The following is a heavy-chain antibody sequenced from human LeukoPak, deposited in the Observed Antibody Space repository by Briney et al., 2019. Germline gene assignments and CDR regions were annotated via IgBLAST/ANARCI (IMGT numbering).Heavy chain of an antibody. Sequence: ASVKVSCKASGYTFTSYGISWVRQALGQGLEWMGWISAYNGNTNYAQKLQGRVTITKDESTRTVYLELTSLTSDDTAVYYCARDVHGDYGSGWFDPWGQGTLVSVSS. CDR2: ISAYNGNT. D-gene: IGHD4-17*01. V-gene: IGHV1-18*01. CDR3: ARDVHGDYGSGWFDP. J-gene: IGHJ5*02. CDR1: GYTFTSYG.